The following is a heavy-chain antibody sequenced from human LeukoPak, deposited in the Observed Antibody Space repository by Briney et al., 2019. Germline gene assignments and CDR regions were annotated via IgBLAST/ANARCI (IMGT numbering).Heavy chain of an antibody. D-gene: IGHD6-19*01. Sequence: PGGSLRLSCAASGFTFSGYAMHWVRQAPGKGLEYVSAISSNGGSTYYAHSVKGRFTISRDNSKNTLYLQMNSLRAEDTVVYYCGKGEQWLVPGFFDYWGQGTLVTVSS. CDR1: GFTFSGYA. CDR2: ISSNGGST. CDR3: GKGEQWLVPGFFDY. J-gene: IGHJ4*02. V-gene: IGHV3-64*01.